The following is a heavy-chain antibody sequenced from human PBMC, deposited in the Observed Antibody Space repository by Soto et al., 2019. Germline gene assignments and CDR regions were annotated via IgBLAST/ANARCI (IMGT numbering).Heavy chain of an antibody. Sequence: EVQLVESGGGLVKPGGSLRLSCAASGFTFSSYSMNWVRQAPGKGLEWVSSISSSSSYIYYADSVKGRFTISRDNAKKSLYLQMNSLRAEDTAVYYCARDPTSLSRLSLSRWFDPWGQGTLVTVSS. J-gene: IGHJ5*02. CDR1: GFTFSSYS. CDR3: ARDPTSLSRLSLSRWFDP. V-gene: IGHV3-21*01. CDR2: ISSSSSYI. D-gene: IGHD2-2*01.